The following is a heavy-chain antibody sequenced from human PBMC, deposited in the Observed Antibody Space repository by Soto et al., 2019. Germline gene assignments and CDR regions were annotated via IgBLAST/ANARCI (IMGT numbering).Heavy chain of an antibody. Sequence: PGGSLRLSCAASGFTFSSYGMPWVRQAPGKGLEWVAVIWYDGSNKYYADSVKGRFTISRDNSKNTLYLQMNSLRAEDAAVYYCARAASPYYYDSSGSHSPDAFDIWGQGTMVTVSS. CDR3: ARAASPYYYDSSGSHSPDAFDI. J-gene: IGHJ3*02. D-gene: IGHD3-22*01. V-gene: IGHV3-33*01. CDR2: IWYDGSNK. CDR1: GFTFSSYG.